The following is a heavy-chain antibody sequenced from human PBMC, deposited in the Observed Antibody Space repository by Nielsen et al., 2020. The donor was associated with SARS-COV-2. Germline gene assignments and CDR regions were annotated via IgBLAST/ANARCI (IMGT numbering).Heavy chain of an antibody. V-gene: IGHV3-30*18. Sequence: GESLKISCAASGFTFSSYSMNWVRQAPGKGLEWVAVISYDGSNKYYADSVKGRFTISRDNSKNTLYLQMDSLRAEDTAVYYCAKDQDDAYYYYYYMDVWGKGTTVTVSS. CDR2: ISYDGSNK. CDR3: AKDQDDAYYYYYYMDV. J-gene: IGHJ6*03. CDR1: GFTFSSYS. D-gene: IGHD3-3*01.